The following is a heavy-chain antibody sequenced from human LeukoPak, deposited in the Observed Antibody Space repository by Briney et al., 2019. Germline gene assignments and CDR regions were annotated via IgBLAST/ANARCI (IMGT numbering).Heavy chain of an antibody. V-gene: IGHV1-2*02. CDR2: INPNSGGT. J-gene: IGHJ4*02. CDR3: ARDVQGIVVVPAAFDY. CDR1: GYTFTGYY. Sequence: ASVKVFCKASGYTFTGYYMHWVRQAPGQGLEWMGWINPNSGGTNYAQKFQGRVTMTRDTSISTAYMELSRLRSDDTAVYYCARDVQGIVVVPAAFDYWGQGTLVTVSS. D-gene: IGHD2-2*01.